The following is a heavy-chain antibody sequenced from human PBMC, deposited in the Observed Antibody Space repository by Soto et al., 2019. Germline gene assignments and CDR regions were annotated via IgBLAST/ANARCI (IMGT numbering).Heavy chain of an antibody. CDR1: GFTFSSYA. J-gene: IGHJ5*02. D-gene: IGHD2-8*01. V-gene: IGHV3-23*01. CDR3: AKVRLPLMVYEGVGWFDP. CDR2: ISGSGGST. Sequence: EVQLLESGGGLVQPGGSLRLSCAASGFTFSSYAMSWVRQAPGKGLEWVSAISGSGGSTYYADSVKGRSTISRDNSKNTLYLQMNSLRAEDTAVYYCAKVRLPLMVYEGVGWFDPWGQGTLVTVSS.